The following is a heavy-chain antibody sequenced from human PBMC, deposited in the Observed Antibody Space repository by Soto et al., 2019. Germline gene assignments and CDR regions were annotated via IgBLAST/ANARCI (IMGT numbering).Heavy chain of an antibody. CDR2: ISWDGGST. D-gene: IGHD5-18*01. CDR1: GFTFDDYT. J-gene: IGHJ3*02. V-gene: IGHV3-43*01. Sequence: EVQLVESGGVVVQPGGSLRLSCAASGFTFDDYTMHWVRQAPGKGLEWVSLISWDGGSTYYADSVKGRFTISRDNSKNSLYLQMNSLRTEDTALYYCAEADTAMAVGAFDIWGQGTMVTVSS. CDR3: AEADTAMAVGAFDI.